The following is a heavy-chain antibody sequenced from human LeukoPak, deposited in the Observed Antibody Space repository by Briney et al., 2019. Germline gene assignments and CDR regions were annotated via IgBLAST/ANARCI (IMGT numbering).Heavy chain of an antibody. V-gene: IGHV5-51*01. D-gene: IGHD3-10*01. Sequence: GESLKISCKGSGYSFTSYWIGWVRQVPGKGLEWMGIIYPGDSDTRYSPSFQGQVTISADKSISTAYLQWSSLKASDTAMYYGARRYRKLLWCGELHYYFDYWGQGTLVTVSS. CDR3: ARRYRKLLWCGELHYYFDY. CDR2: IYPGDSDT. CDR1: GYSFTSYW. J-gene: IGHJ4*02.